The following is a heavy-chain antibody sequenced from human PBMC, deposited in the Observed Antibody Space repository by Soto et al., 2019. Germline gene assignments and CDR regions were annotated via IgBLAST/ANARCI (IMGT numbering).Heavy chain of an antibody. Sequence: SETLSLTCTVSGGSISSYYWSWIRQPPGKGLEWIGYIYYSGSTNYNPSLKSRVTISVDTPKNQFSLKVTSVTAADTAVYYCARLNGYCISSSCQGHYAMDVWGQGTTVTVSS. CDR3: ARLNGYCISSSCQGHYAMDV. V-gene: IGHV4-59*08. CDR2: IYYSGST. CDR1: GGSISSYY. J-gene: IGHJ6*02. D-gene: IGHD2-2*01.